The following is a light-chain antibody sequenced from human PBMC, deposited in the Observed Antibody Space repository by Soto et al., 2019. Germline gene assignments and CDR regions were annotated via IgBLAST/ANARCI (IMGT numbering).Light chain of an antibody. J-gene: IGKJ1*01. CDR3: QNYNSAPSWT. V-gene: IGKV1-27*01. CDR1: QGISNY. Sequence: DSQMTQSPSSLSASVGDRVTITCRASQGISNYLAWYQQKPGKVPKLLIYAASTLQSGVPSRFSGSGSGTDFTLTISSLQPEDVATYYCQNYNSAPSWTFGQGTKVDIK. CDR2: AAS.